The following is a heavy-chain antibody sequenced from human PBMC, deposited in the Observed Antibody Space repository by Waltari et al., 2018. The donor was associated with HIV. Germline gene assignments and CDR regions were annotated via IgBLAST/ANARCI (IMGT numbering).Heavy chain of an antibody. Sequence: QVQLVQSGAEVKKPGASVKVSCKASGYTFTGYYMHWVRQAPGQGLEWMGWDNPNSGGTNYAQKCQGRVTMTRDTSISTAYMELSRLRSDDTAVYYCARGGRSGSYYSIDYWGQGTLVTVSS. CDR3: ARGGRSGSYYSIDY. CDR2: DNPNSGGT. J-gene: IGHJ4*02. V-gene: IGHV1-2*02. D-gene: IGHD3-10*01. CDR1: GYTFTGYY.